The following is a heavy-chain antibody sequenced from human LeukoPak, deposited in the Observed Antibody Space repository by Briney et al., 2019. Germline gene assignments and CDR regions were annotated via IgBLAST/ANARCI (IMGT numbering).Heavy chain of an antibody. Sequence: SETLSLTCIVSGGSISSSSYYWAWIRQPPGKGLEWIGSIYYSGSTYYNPSLKSRVTISVDTSKNQFSLKLSSVTAADTAVYYCARDLGWSGTEYAFDIWGQGTMVTVSS. CDR3: ARDLGWSGTEYAFDI. D-gene: IGHD3-3*01. CDR1: GGSISSSSYY. V-gene: IGHV4-39*07. J-gene: IGHJ3*02. CDR2: IYYSGST.